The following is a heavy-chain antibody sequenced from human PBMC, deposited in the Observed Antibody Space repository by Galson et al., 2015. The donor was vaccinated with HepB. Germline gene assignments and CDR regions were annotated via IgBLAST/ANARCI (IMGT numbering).Heavy chain of an antibody. CDR3: ATGYLGLDYGDHNFDY. Sequence: SLRLSCAASGFTFDDYTMHWVRQAPGKGLEWVSLISWDGGSTYYADSVKGRFTISRDNSKNSLYLQMNSLRTEDTALYYCATGYLGLDYGDHNFDYWGQGTLVTVSS. CDR2: ISWDGGST. D-gene: IGHD4-17*01. V-gene: IGHV3-43*01. J-gene: IGHJ4*02. CDR1: GFTFDDYT.